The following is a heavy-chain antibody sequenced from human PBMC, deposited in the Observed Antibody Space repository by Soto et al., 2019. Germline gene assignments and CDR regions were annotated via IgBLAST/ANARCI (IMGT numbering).Heavy chain of an antibody. CDR2: SSAYNGST. V-gene: IGHV1-18*01. D-gene: IGHD3-16*01. Sequence: QVQLVQSGAEVKKPGASVKVSCTASGYTFTNFGISWLRQATGQGLEEMGWSSAYNGSTNYAQNFQGRVTMTTDSATSRAYLELRSLRSDDTAVYYCARGGTPIDSWGQGTLVTVSS. CDR1: GYTFTNFG. CDR3: ARGGTPIDS. J-gene: IGHJ4*02.